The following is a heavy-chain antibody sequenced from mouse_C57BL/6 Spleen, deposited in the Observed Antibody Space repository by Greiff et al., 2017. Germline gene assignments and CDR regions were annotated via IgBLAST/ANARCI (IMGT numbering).Heavy chain of an antibody. D-gene: IGHD2-2*01. J-gene: IGHJ2*01. CDR3: ARSGRLDYFDY. CDR1: GYAFSSSW. Sequence: VKLMESGPELVKPGASVKISCKASGYAFSSSWMNWVKQRPGKGLEWIGRIYPGDGDTNYNGKFKGKATLTADKSSSTAYMQLSSLTSEDSAVYFCARSGRLDYFDYWGQGTTLTVSS. V-gene: IGHV1-82*01. CDR2: IYPGDGDT.